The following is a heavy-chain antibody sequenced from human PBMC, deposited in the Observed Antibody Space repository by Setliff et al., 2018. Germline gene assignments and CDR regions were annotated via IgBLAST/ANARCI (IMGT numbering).Heavy chain of an antibody. D-gene: IGHD3-9*01. V-gene: IGHV4-38-2*02. Sequence: SETLSLTCTVSGYSISSGYYWGWIRQPPGKGLEWIGSIYHSGSTYYNPSLKSRVTISVDKSKNQFSLKLSSVTAADTAVYYCVRGANDILTTYALDIWGEGTMVTVSS. CDR1: GYSISSGYY. CDR3: VRGANDILTTYALDI. CDR2: IYHSGST. J-gene: IGHJ3*02.